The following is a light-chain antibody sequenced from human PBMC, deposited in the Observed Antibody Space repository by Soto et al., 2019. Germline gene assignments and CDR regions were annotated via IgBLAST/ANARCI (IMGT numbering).Light chain of an antibody. Sequence: EIKMSQSPSTVSAYVGDRVTITCRASQSISTWLAWYQQKPGKAPKLLIYKASDLESGVPSRFSGSASGTEFTLTISSLQSEDFAVYYCQQYNYWPWTFGQGTKVDIK. CDR3: QQYNYWPWT. CDR1: QSISTW. J-gene: IGKJ1*01. CDR2: KAS. V-gene: IGKV1-5*03.